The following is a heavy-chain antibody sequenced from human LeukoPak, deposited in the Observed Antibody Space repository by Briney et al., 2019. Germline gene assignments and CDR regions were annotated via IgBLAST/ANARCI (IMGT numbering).Heavy chain of an antibody. Sequence: GGSLRLSCAASGSTFSSYAMSWVRQAPGKGLEWVSAISGSGGSTYYADSVKGRFTISRDNSKNTLYLQMNSLRAEDTAVYYCAKSPDSSGYYHTRWGQGTLVTVSS. D-gene: IGHD3-22*01. V-gene: IGHV3-23*01. CDR3: AKSPDSSGYYHTR. CDR2: ISGSGGST. J-gene: IGHJ4*02. CDR1: GSTFSSYA.